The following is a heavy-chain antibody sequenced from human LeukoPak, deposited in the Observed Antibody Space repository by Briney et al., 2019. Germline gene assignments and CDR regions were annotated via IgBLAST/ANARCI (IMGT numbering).Heavy chain of an antibody. V-gene: IGHV4-34*01. CDR2: INHSGST. CDR1: GGSFSGYY. D-gene: IGHD3-22*01. CDR3: AREILYYYDSSGYYQNAFDI. Sequence: SETLSLTCAVYGGSFSGYYWSWIRQPPGKGLEWIGEINHSGSTNYNPSLKSRVTISVDTSKNQFSLKLSSVTAADTAVYYCAREILYYYDSSGYYQNAFDIWGQGTMVTVSS. J-gene: IGHJ3*02.